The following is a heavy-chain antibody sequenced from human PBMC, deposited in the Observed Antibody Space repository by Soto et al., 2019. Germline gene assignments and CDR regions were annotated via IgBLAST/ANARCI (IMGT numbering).Heavy chain of an antibody. CDR2: INHSGST. D-gene: IGHD3-22*01. Sequence: QLQLQESGPGLVKPSETLSLTCRVSDGSMNSDSSYWGWIRQPPGKGLEWIGVINHSGSTYHNLSLNGRVTMSVDASMNQFSLKLTSMTAADTAVYYCARLGGYVSVGYYYLWDSWGQGTLVTVSS. CDR3: ARLGGYVSVGYYYLWDS. J-gene: IGHJ4*02. CDR1: DGSMNSDSSY. V-gene: IGHV4-39*01.